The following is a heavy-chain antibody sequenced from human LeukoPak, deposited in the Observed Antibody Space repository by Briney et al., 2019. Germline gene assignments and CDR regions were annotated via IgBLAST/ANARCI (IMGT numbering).Heavy chain of an antibody. D-gene: IGHD3-3*01. V-gene: IGHV4-59*06. CDR3: ARFSYDFWSGDHGGYFDY. Sequence: SETLSLTCTVSGGSISSYYWSWIRQHPGKGLEWIGYIYYSGSTYYNPSLKSRVTISVDTSKNQFSLKLSSVTAADTAVYYCARFSYDFWSGDHGGYFDYWGQGTLVTVSS. CDR1: GGSISSYY. J-gene: IGHJ4*02. CDR2: IYYSGST.